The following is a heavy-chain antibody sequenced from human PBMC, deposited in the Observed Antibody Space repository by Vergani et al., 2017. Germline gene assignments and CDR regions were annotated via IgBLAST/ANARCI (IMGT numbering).Heavy chain of an antibody. J-gene: IGHJ5*02. Sequence: QVQLVQSGAEVKKPGASVKVSCKASGNTFTDYYMHWVRQAPGQGLEWMGWINPNSGGINYAQKFQGRVAMTRDTSISTAYMELSNLRSDDTAVYYCARGSSGYDQNWFDPWGQGTLVTVSS. D-gene: IGHD5-12*01. CDR2: INPNSGGI. CDR3: ARGSSGYDQNWFDP. V-gene: IGHV1-2*02. CDR1: GNTFTDYY.